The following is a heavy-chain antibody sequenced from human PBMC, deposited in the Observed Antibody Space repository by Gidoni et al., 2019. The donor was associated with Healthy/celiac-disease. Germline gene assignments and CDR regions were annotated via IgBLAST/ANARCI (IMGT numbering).Heavy chain of an antibody. CDR1: GGSRSSTSYY. D-gene: IGHD3-22*01. CDR2: IYYSGST. V-gene: IGHV4-39*01. CDR3: ARQYDSSGYYRTYYFDY. J-gene: IGHJ4*02. Sequence: QLQLQESGPGLAKPSETLSLTCTVSGGSRSSTSYYWGWIRQPPGKGLEWIGSIYYSGSTYYNPSLKSRVTISVDTSKNQFSLKLSSVTAADTAVYYCARQYDSSGYYRTYYFDYWGQGTLVTVSS.